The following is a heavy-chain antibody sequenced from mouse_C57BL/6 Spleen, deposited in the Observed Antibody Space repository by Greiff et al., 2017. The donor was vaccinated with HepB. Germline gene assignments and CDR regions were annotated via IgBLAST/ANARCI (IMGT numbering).Heavy chain of an antibody. CDR1: GYTFTSYT. J-gene: IGHJ3*01. V-gene: IGHV1-4*01. Sequence: QVQLQQSGAELARPGASVKMSCKASGYTFTSYTMHWVKQRPGQGLEWIGYINPSSGYTKYNQKFKDKATLTADKSSSTAYMQLSSLTSEDSAVYYCARSGLTMVEGFAYWGQRTLVTVSA. CDR2: INPSSGYT. CDR3: ARSGLTMVEGFAY. D-gene: IGHD1-1*02.